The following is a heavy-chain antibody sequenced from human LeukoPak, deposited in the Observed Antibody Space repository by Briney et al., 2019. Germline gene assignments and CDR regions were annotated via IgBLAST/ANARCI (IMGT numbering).Heavy chain of an antibody. Sequence: GGSLSLSCAASGFTLSNYSMRWVRQAPGKGLEWVSVVSGSGTTKYYADSVKGRFTISRDNSKNTLYLQMNSLRAEDTAVYYCAKDRRSNGWYRFDYWGQGTLVTVSS. CDR2: VSGSGTTK. CDR3: AKDRRSNGWYRFDY. V-gene: IGHV3-23*01. CDR1: GFTLSNYS. J-gene: IGHJ4*02. D-gene: IGHD6-19*01.